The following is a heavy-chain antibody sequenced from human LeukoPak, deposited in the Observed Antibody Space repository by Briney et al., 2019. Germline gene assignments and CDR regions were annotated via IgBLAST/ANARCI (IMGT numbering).Heavy chain of an antibody. CDR2: TYYRSKWYN. V-gene: IGHV6-1*01. J-gene: IGHJ6*03. D-gene: IGHD6-19*01. CDR1: GDSVSSNSVA. Sequence: SQTLSLTCAISGDSVSSNSVAWNWIRQSPSRGLEWLGKTYYRSKWYNDYAVAVKSRITINPDTSKYQFSLQLKSVTPEDTAAYYCPRDRVAVAAGGYYYCYMDVWGKGTTVTVSS. CDR3: PRDRVAVAAGGYYYCYMDV.